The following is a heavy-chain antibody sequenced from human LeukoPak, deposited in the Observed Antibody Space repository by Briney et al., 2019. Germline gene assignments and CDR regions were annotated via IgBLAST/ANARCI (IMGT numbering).Heavy chain of an antibody. Sequence: GGSLRLSCAASGFTFDDYAMHWVRQAPGKGLEWVSGISWNSGSICYADSVKGRFTISRDNAKNSLYLQMNSLRAEDTALCYCAKVSGYYYGSGSRYYYYGMDVWGQGTTVTVSS. V-gene: IGHV3-9*01. CDR1: GFTFDDYA. D-gene: IGHD3-10*01. CDR3: AKVSGYYYGSGSRYYYYGMDV. CDR2: ISWNSGSI. J-gene: IGHJ6*02.